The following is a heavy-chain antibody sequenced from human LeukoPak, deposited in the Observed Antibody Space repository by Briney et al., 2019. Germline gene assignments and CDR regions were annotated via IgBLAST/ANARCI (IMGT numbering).Heavy chain of an antibody. CDR1: GFAFSMYA. V-gene: IGHV3-64D*06. J-gene: IGHJ4*02. CDR2: ISGNGGST. Sequence: GGSLRLSCSGSGFAFSMYAMHWVRQPPGRGLESVSAISGNGGSTYYADSVKGRFTISRDSSKNTLYLQMSSLKVEDTAVYYCVKDLVYSSGWFGPYWGLGTLVTVSS. D-gene: IGHD6-19*01. CDR3: VKDLVYSSGWFGPY.